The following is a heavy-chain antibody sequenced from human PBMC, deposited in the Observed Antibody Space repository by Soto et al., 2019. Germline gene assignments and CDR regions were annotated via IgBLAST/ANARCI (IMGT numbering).Heavy chain of an antibody. CDR3: ARNLAYGGGYTFDY. CDR1: ACTFSDHF. CDR2: SRDKAHSYTT. D-gene: IGHD2-21*01. J-gene: IGHJ4*02. V-gene: IGHV3-72*01. Sequence: EVQLVESGGGLVQPGGSLRLSCEVSACTFSDHFIDWVRQAPGKGLEWVGRSRDKAHSYTTEYAASVKGRFTISRDDSRNSLYLQMNSLKTEDTAVYYCARNLAYGGGYTFDYWGQGTLVTVSS.